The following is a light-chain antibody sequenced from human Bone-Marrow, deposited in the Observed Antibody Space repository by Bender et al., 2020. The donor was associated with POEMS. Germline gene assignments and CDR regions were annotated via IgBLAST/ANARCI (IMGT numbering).Light chain of an antibody. J-gene: IGLJ2*01. V-gene: IGLV2-14*03. CDR1: SSDVGAYRY. Sequence: QSALTQPASVSGSPGQSITISCTGTSSDVGAYRYVSWYQQHPGKGPTLVIYDVSARPSGVSNRFSGSKSGNTASLTISGLQAEDEADYYCSSYTSSSTLVFGGGTKLTVL. CDR2: DVS. CDR3: SSYTSSSTLV.